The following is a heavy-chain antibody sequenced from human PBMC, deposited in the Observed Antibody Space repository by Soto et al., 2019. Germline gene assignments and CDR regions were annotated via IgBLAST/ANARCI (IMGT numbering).Heavy chain of an antibody. J-gene: IGHJ5*02. V-gene: IGHV1-69*08. Sequence: QVQLVQSGAEVKKPGSSVKVSCKASGGTFSSYTISWVLQAPGQGLEWMGRIIPILGIANYAQKFQGRVTITADKSTSTAYMELSSLRSEDTAVYYCARDCSSTSCYAYPWGQGTLVTVSS. CDR2: IIPILGIA. CDR3: ARDCSSTSCYAYP. D-gene: IGHD2-2*01. CDR1: GGTFSSYT.